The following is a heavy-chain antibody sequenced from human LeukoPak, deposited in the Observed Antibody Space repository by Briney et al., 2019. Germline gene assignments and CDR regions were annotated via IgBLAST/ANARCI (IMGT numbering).Heavy chain of an antibody. CDR1: GGTFSSYA. CDR2: IIPILGIA. V-gene: IGHV1-69*04. D-gene: IGHD5-12*01. CDR3: ARDEYRGYSGYDPGSYYYYGMDV. J-gene: IGHJ6*02. Sequence: SVKVSCKASGGTFSSYAISWVRQAPGQGLEWMGRIIPILGIANYAQKFQGRVTITADKSTSTAYMELSSLRSEDTAVYYCARDEYRGYSGYDPGSYYYYGMDVWGQGATVTVSS.